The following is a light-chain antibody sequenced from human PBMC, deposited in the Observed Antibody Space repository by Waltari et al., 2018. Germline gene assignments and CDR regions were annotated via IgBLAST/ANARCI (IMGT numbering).Light chain of an antibody. V-gene: IGKV1-8*01. Sequence: AIRITQSPSSLSASTGDRVTITCRASQGISSYLAWYQQKPGNAPKLLIYAASTLQSGVPSRFSGSGSGTDFTLTISCLQSEDFATYYCQQYYSYPPFTFGPGTKVDIK. J-gene: IGKJ3*01. CDR3: QQYYSYPPFT. CDR2: AAS. CDR1: QGISSY.